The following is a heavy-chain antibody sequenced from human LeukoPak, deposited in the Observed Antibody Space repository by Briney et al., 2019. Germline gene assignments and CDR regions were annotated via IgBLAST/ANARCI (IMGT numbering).Heavy chain of an antibody. CDR3: ARDVRHTYCSSTSCYRGWFDP. J-gene: IGHJ5*02. CDR1: GYTFTSYG. D-gene: IGHD2-2*01. V-gene: IGHV1-18*01. CDR2: ISGYNGNT. Sequence: GASVKVSCKASGYTFTSYGISWVRQAPGKGLEWIGWISGYNGNTNYAQKLQGRVTITADESTSTAYMELSSLRSEDTAVYYCARDVRHTYCSSTSCYRGWFDPWGQGTLVTVSS.